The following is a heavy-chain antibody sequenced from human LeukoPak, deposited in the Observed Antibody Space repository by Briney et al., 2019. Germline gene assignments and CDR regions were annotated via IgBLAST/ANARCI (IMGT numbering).Heavy chain of an antibody. CDR2: ISSSSSTI. CDR3: ARSRLLGFDIYDYGDYNEGVDAFDI. CDR1: GFTFSSYA. Sequence: GRSLRLSCAASGFTFSSYAMHWVRQAPGKGLEWVSYISSSSSTIYYADSVKGRFTISRDNAKNSLYLQMNSLRAEDTAVYYCARSRLLGFDIYDYGDYNEGVDAFDIWGQGTMVTVSS. D-gene: IGHD4-17*01. V-gene: IGHV3-48*04. J-gene: IGHJ3*02.